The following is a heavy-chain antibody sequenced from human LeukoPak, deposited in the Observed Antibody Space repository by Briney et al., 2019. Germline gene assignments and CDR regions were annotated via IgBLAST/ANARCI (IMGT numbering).Heavy chain of an antibody. CDR2: IKQDGSEK. CDR3: ARVGVLRYFDWLFRDRYYMDV. CDR1: GFTFSSYW. J-gene: IGHJ6*03. Sequence: GGSLRLSCAASGFTFSSYWMSWVRQAPGKGLEWVANIKQDGSEKYYVDSVKGRFTISRDNAKNSLYLQMNSLRAEDTAVYYCARVGVLRYFDWLFRDRYYMDVWGKGTTVTVSS. V-gene: IGHV3-7*01. D-gene: IGHD3-9*01.